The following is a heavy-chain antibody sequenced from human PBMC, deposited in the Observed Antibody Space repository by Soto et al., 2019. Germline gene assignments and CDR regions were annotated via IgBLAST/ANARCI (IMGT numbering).Heavy chain of an antibody. V-gene: IGHV1-69*13. J-gene: IGHJ6*02. CDR2: IIPIFGTA. CDR1: GGAFRSYA. CDR3: ARDGRYSSSFYYCYGMDV. D-gene: IGHD6-6*01. Sequence: VKVSSKASGGAFRSYAISWVRRAPVQGREWMGGIIPIFGTANYGQKFKGRVTITADESTSTAYMERSSLRSEDTAVYYCARDGRYSSSFYYCYGMDVWGQGTTVTVSS.